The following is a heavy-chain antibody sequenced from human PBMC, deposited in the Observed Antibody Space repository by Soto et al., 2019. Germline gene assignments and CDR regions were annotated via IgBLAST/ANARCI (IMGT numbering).Heavy chain of an antibody. CDR3: AKGGSSGWRGTGYYFDY. Sequence: GGSLRLSCAASGFTFSSYAMSWVRQAPGKGLEWVSAISGSGGSTYYADSVKGRFTISRDNSKNTLYLQMNSLRAEDTAVYYCAKGGSSGWRGTGYYFDYWGQGTLVTVSS. CDR2: ISGSGGST. V-gene: IGHV3-23*01. J-gene: IGHJ4*02. D-gene: IGHD6-19*01. CDR1: GFTFSSYA.